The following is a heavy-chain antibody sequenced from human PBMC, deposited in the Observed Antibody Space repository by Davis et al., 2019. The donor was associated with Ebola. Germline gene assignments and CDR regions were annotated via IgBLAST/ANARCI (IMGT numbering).Heavy chain of an antibody. CDR2: IIPIFGTA. Sequence: SVKVSCKASGYTFTSYDINWVRQATGQGLEWMGGIIPIFGTANYAQKFQGRVTITADESTSTAYMELSSLRSEDTAVYYCARDGRENWFDPWGQGTLVTVSS. J-gene: IGHJ5*02. CDR3: ARDGRENWFDP. CDR1: GYTFTSYD. V-gene: IGHV1-69*13.